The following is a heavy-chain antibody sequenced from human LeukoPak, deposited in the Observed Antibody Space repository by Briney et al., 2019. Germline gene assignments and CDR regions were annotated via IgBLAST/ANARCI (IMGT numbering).Heavy chain of an antibody. CDR1: GYTLTELS. J-gene: IGHJ4*02. CDR2: FDPEDGET. V-gene: IGHV1-24*01. D-gene: IGHD3-22*01. Sequence: ASVTVSCKVSGYTLTELSMHWVRQAPGKGLEWMGGFDPEDGETIYAQKFQGRVTMTEDISTDTAYMELSSLRSEDTAVYYCATMTAITYYYDSSGYVYWGQGTLVTVSS. CDR3: ATMTAITYYYDSSGYVY.